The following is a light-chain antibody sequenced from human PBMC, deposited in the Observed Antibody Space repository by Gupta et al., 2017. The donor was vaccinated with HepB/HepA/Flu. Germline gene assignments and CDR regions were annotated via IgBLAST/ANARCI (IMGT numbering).Light chain of an antibody. CDR2: DVS. J-gene: IGKJ1*01. CDR1: KNNRNS. CDR3: QQRNTWPRT. V-gene: IGKV3-11*01. Sequence: EIVLTQSPATLALSTGERVALSCRASKNNRNSLAWYQHKPGQPPRLLIDDVSNRATGVPARFGGSGSGTDFTLASSSLEPEDFAVYYCQQRNTWPRTFGQGTKVEI.